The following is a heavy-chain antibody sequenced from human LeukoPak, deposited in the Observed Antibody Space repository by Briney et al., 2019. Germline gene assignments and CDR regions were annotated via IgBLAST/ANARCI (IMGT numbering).Heavy chain of an antibody. Sequence: GGSLRLSCTSSGFTFGDHAMSWVRQAPGKGLEWVGFIRSKAYGGTTEYAASVKGRFTISRDDSRSIAYLQMNSLKTEDTAVYYCTRGPIQLWIHNGVDVWGQGTTVTVSS. CDR3: TRGPIQLWIHNGVDV. V-gene: IGHV3-49*04. J-gene: IGHJ6*02. D-gene: IGHD5-18*01. CDR2: IRSKAYGGTT. CDR1: GFTFGDHA.